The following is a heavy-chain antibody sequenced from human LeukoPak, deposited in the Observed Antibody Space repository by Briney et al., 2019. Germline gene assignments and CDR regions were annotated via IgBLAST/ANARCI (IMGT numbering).Heavy chain of an antibody. V-gene: IGHV1-18*01. CDR3: ARDHDIVVVPAVDDYYYYYMDV. J-gene: IGHJ6*03. Sequence: ASVKVSCKASGYTFTSYGISGVRQAPGQGLEGMGWISASMGNTNYAQKLQGRVTMTTDTSTSTAYMELRSLRSDDTAVYYCARDHDIVVVPAVDDYYYYYMDVWGKGTTVTVSS. D-gene: IGHD2-2*01. CDR2: ISASMGNT. CDR1: GYTFTSYG.